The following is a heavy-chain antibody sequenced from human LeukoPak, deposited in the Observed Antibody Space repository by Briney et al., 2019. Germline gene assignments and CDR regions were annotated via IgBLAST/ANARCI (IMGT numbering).Heavy chain of an antibody. D-gene: IGHD2-15*01. CDR3: ARGFGGSSYDYYFYIDV. J-gene: IGHJ6*03. Sequence: SETLSLTCSVSGGSSSSGGYYWRWSRQPPGKLQEMIGYFYYSGGTYYNPSFKGQVTISADTSKNQVSLKRSAVNAADTAVYYCARGFGGSSYDYYFYIDVCGKGTTVTVSS. CDR1: GGSSSSGGYY. CDR2: FYYSGGT. V-gene: IGHV4-31*01.